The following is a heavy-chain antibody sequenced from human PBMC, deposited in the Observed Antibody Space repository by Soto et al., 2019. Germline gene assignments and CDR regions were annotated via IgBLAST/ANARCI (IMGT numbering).Heavy chain of an antibody. CDR3: VRDCHFITTSCYGNLFDP. J-gene: IGHJ5*02. CDR1: GFTFSTYW. V-gene: IGHV3-74*01. D-gene: IGHD2-2*01. Sequence: EVQLVESGGGLVQPGGSLRLSCAASGFTFSTYWMHWIRQVPGKGLEWVSRINSDASHTYYADSVKGRFTISRDNAKNPLHLEMNRLRAEDTAVYYFVRDCHFITTSCYGNLFDPWGQGTLVTVSS. CDR2: INSDASHT.